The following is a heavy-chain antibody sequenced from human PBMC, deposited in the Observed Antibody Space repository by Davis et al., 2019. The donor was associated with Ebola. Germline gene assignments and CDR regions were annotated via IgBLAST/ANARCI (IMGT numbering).Heavy chain of an antibody. V-gene: IGHV4-34*01. J-gene: IGHJ6*02. D-gene: IGHD2-15*01. CDR3: ARDLEAADYYGMDV. CDR1: GGSFSGYY. CDR2: INHSGST. Sequence: MPSETLSLTCAVYGGSFSGYYWSWIRQPPGKGLEWIGEINHSGSTNYNPSLKSRVTISVDTSKNQFSLKLSSVTAADTAVYYCARDLEAADYYGMDVWGQGTTVTVS.